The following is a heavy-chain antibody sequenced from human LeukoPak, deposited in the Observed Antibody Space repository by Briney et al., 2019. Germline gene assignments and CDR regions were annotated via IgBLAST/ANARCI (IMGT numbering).Heavy chain of an antibody. V-gene: IGHV6-1*01. CDR3: AKSRLLRQAEHCSGGTCYWPFWFDP. CDR1: GDSVSSNSAT. CDR2: AYYRSKWYN. Sequence: PSQTLSLTCAISGDSVSSNSATWNWIRQSPSRGLEWLGRAYYRSKWYNDYAVSVKSRITINPDTSKNQFSLQLNSVTPEDTAVYYCAKSRLLRQAEHCSGGTCYWPFWFDPWGQGTLVTVSS. D-gene: IGHD2-15*01. J-gene: IGHJ5*02.